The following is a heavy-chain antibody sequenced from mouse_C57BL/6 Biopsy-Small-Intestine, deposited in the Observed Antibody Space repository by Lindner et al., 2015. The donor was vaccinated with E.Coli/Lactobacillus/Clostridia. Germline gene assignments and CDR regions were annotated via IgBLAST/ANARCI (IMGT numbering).Heavy chain of an antibody. CDR3: ARAYDYDDGYYFDN. Sequence: VQLQESGPELVKPGASVKISCKASGYTFTDYYINWVKQRPGQGLEWIGWIYPGRGNTKYNEKFKGKATLTVDTSSSTAYMQLSSLTSEDSAVYFCARAYDYDDGYYFDNWGQGTTLTVSS. CDR1: GYTFTDYY. CDR2: IYPGRGNT. V-gene: IGHV1-84*01. J-gene: IGHJ2*01. D-gene: IGHD2-4*01.